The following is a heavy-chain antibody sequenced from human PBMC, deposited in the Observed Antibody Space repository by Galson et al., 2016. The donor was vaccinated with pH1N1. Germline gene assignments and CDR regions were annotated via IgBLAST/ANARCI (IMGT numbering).Heavy chain of an antibody. Sequence: SVKVSCKASEYTFIGYYIHWMRQAPGHGLAWMGRINPNNGDTHYAQNFQGRVTMPRDTSIRTAYMELNSLRSDDTAVYYCARVNTYDSSGYYPFDYWGQGTQVTVSS. V-gene: IGHV1-2*06. D-gene: IGHD3-22*01. CDR3: ARVNTYDSSGYYPFDY. J-gene: IGHJ4*02. CDR2: INPNNGDT. CDR1: EYTFIGYY.